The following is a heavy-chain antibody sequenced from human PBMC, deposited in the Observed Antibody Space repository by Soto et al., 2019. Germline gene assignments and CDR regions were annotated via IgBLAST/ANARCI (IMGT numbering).Heavy chain of an antibody. D-gene: IGHD2-15*01. V-gene: IGHV1-69*01. J-gene: IGHJ6*02. CDR2: IIPIFGTA. Sequence: QVQLVQSGAEVKKPGSSVKVSCKASGGTFSSYAISWVRQAPGQGLEWMGGIIPIFGTANYAQKFQGRVTITADESTSTAYMELSSLRSEDTAVYYCARGMVVAATLVSRYYYYGMDVWGQGTTVTVSS. CDR1: GGTFSSYA. CDR3: ARGMVVAATLVSRYYYYGMDV.